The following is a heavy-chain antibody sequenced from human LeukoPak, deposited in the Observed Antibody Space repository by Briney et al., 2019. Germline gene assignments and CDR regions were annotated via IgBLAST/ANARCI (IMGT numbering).Heavy chain of an antibody. V-gene: IGHV3-21*01. CDR3: ARTPKLGYCSGGSCYSLFGYYYYMDV. CDR1: GFTLSSYS. J-gene: IGHJ6*03. Sequence: GGSLRLSCAASGFTLSSYSMNWVRQAPGKGLEWVSSLTSSSTYIYYADSVKGRFTISRDNAKNSLYLQMNSLRAEDTAVYYCARTPKLGYCSGGSCYSLFGYYYYMDVWGKGTTVTVSS. D-gene: IGHD2-15*01. CDR2: LTSSSTYI.